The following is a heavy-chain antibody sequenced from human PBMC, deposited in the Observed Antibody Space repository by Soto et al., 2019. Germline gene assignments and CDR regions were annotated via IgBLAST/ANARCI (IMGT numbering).Heavy chain of an antibody. CDR2: IYFTGST. Sequence: PSETLCVTCTLSVGAVSSGTYYWSWIRQPPGKGLEWIGHIYFTGSTNYNPSLKSRVTMSLDTSRNQFSLKLSSVTAADTAVYYCTRGPPRVQWFDPWGLGTLVTVSS. CDR1: VGAVSSGTYY. CDR3: TRGPPRVQWFDP. V-gene: IGHV4-61*01. J-gene: IGHJ5*02.